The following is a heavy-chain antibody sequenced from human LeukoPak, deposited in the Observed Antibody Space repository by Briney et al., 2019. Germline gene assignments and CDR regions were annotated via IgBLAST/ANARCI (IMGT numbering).Heavy chain of an antibody. D-gene: IGHD3-22*01. CDR2: IYSGGNT. CDR3: ARRAGDYSHPYDY. Sequence: PGGSLRLSCAASGLTVSSNCMSWVRQAPGKGLGWVSFIYSGGNTYYADSVKGRFTISRDNSKNTVHLQMNSLRAEDTAMYYCARRAGDYSHPYDYWGQGTLVTVSS. J-gene: IGHJ4*02. CDR1: GLTVSSNC. V-gene: IGHV3-53*01.